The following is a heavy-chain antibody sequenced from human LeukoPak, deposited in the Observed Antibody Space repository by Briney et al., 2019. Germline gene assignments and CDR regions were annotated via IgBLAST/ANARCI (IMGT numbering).Heavy chain of an antibody. CDR2: IKSKTDGGTT. D-gene: IGHD3-10*01. CDR1: GFTFSNAW. CDR3: TKYLWFGELLSDY. Sequence: PGGSLRLSCAASGFTFSNAWMSWVRQAPGKGLEWVGRIKSKTDGGTTDYAAPVKGRFTISRDDSKNTLYLQMNSLKTEDTAVYYGTKYLWFGELLSDYWGQGTLVTVSS. V-gene: IGHV3-15*01. J-gene: IGHJ4*02.